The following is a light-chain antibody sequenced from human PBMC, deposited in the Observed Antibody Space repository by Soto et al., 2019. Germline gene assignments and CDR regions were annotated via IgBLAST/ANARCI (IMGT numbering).Light chain of an antibody. CDR2: DVS. CDR1: SSDVGGYNY. V-gene: IGLV2-14*01. J-gene: IGLJ1*01. Sequence: SALTQPASVSGSPGQSITISCTGTSSDVGGYNYVSWYQQHPGKAPKLMIYDVSNRPSGVSNRFSGSKSGNTASLTISGLQAEDEADYYCSSYTSSSTLVVFGPGTKVTDL. CDR3: SSYTSSSTLVV.